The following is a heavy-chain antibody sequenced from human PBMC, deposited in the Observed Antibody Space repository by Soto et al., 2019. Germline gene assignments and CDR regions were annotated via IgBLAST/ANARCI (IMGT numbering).Heavy chain of an antibody. CDR1: GGSVSSGSYY. D-gene: IGHD3-10*01. V-gene: IGHV4-61*01. Sequence: TLSLTCTVSGGSVSSGSYYWSWIRQPPGKGLEWIGYIYYSGSTNYNPSLKSRVTISVDTSKNQFSLKLSSVTAADTAVYYCARDLRLLWFGELSLSEGMDVWGQGTTVTVSS. CDR2: IYYSGST. J-gene: IGHJ6*02. CDR3: ARDLRLLWFGELSLSEGMDV.